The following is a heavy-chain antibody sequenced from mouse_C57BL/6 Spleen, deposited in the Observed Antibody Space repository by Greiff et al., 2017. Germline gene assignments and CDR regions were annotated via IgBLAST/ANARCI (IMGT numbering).Heavy chain of an antibody. CDR3: ARSANYSNYKAMDY. CDR1: GYAFTNYL. V-gene: IGHV1-54*01. Sequence: VQLQQSGAELVRPGTSVKVSCKASGYAFTNYLIEWVKQRPGQGLEWIGVINPGSGGTNYNEKFKGKATLTADKSSSTAYMQLSSLTSEDSAVYFCARSANYSNYKAMDYWGQGTSVTVSS. J-gene: IGHJ4*01. CDR2: INPGSGGT. D-gene: IGHD2-5*01.